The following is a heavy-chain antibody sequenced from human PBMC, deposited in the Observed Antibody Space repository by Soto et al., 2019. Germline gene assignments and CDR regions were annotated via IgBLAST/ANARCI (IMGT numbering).Heavy chain of an antibody. Sequence: GGSLRLSCAASGFTFSSNSMNWVRQAPGKGPEWVSSISSSSSYIYYADSVKGRFTISRDNAKNSLYLQMNSLRAEDTAVYYCARGIYGGNNFDYWGQGTLVTV. D-gene: IGHD4-17*01. CDR2: ISSSSSYI. J-gene: IGHJ4*02. CDR3: ARGIYGGNNFDY. CDR1: GFTFSSNS. V-gene: IGHV3-21*01.